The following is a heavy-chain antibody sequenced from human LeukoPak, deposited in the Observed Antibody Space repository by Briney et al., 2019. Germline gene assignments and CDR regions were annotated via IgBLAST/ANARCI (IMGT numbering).Heavy chain of an antibody. Sequence: GGSLRLSCAASGFTVITNDMTWVRQAPGKGLEWVSVLYSDGNTKYADSVQGRFTISRDNSKNTLYLEMNSLSPDDTAVYYCARAAYSYGPRGFDYWGQGTLVTVSS. V-gene: IGHV3-53*01. CDR3: ARAAYSYGPRGFDY. CDR2: LYSDGNT. D-gene: IGHD5-18*01. J-gene: IGHJ4*02. CDR1: GFTVITND.